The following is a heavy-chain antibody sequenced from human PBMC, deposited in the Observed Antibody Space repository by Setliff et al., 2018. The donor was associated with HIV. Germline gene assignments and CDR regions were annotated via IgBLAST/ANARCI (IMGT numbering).Heavy chain of an antibody. D-gene: IGHD3-10*01. CDR2: IIPIFGTT. CDR3: AKGAGLGYYSSGSYGPDDI. V-gene: IGHV1-69*13. CDR1: GGTFSRYT. Sequence: SVKVSCKASGGTFSRYTISWVRQAPGQGLEWMGGIIPIFGTTNYAQRFQGRVSITADASTSTAYMELSSLRSEDTAMYFCAKGAGLGYYSSGSYGPDDIWGQGTMVTVSS. J-gene: IGHJ3*02.